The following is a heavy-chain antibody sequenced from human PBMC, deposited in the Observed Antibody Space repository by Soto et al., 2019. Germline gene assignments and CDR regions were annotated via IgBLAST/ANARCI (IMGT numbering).Heavy chain of an antibody. D-gene: IGHD6-19*01. CDR1: GGSISSSNW. CDR3: ARASSDWWTFDY. Sequence: LSLTCAVSGGSISSSNWWSWVRQPPGKGLEWIGEIYHSGSTNYNPSLKSRVTISVDKSKSQFSLKLSSVTAADTAVYYCARASSDWWTFDYWGQGTLVTVSS. CDR2: IYHSGST. J-gene: IGHJ4*02. V-gene: IGHV4-4*02.